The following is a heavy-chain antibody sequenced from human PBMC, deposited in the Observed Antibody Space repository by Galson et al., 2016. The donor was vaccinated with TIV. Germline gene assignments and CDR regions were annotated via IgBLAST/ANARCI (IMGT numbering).Heavy chain of an antibody. CDR3: ATSRFAGLLTYYFDQ. D-gene: IGHD2-21*01. CDR1: GYTFTSYY. V-gene: IGHV1-46*01. CDR2: INPSGGST. J-gene: IGHJ4*02. Sequence: SVKVSCKASGYTFTSYYMHWVRQAPGQGLEWMGIINPSGGSTSYAQKFQGRVTMTRDTSTSTAYMELSDLRSEDTAIYFCATSRFAGLLTYYFDQWGQGTLVTASS.